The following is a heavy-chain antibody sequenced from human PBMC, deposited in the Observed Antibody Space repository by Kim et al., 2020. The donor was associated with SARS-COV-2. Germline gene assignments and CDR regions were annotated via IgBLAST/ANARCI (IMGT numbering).Heavy chain of an antibody. D-gene: IGHD1-1*01. CDR1: GFTFSGSA. V-gene: IGHV3-73*01. Sequence: GGSLRLSCAASGFTFSGSAMHWVRQASGKGLEWVSRIRSKANSYSSTYAASGQVSITISRDDSKITAYLQSKSLKTEDTAEYYCTRVPGTELAFWDDFDV. CDR2: IRSKANSYSS. J-gene: IGHJ3*01. CDR3: TRVPGTELAFWDDFDV.